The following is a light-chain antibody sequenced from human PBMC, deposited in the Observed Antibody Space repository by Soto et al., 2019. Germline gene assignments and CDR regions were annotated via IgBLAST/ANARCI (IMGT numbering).Light chain of an antibody. CDR3: QQRSNWRVT. CDR2: DAS. Sequence: EIGLTQSPASVSLSPGERATLSCRASQSVSSYLAWYQQKPGQAPRLLIYDASNRATGIPARFSGSGSGTDFTLTISSLEPEDFAVYYCQQRSNWRVTFGQRTRLEIK. CDR1: QSVSSY. V-gene: IGKV3-11*01. J-gene: IGKJ5*01.